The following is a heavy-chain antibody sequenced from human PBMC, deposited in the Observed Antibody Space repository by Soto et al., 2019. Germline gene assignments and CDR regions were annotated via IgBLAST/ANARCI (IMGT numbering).Heavy chain of an antibody. J-gene: IGHJ1*01. V-gene: IGHV1-18*01. CDR3: ARSLYGDYSEYFQH. CDR1: GYSFTSNG. CDR2: VSGYNGNT. D-gene: IGHD4-17*01. Sequence: GASVKVSCKASGYSFTSNGVSWVRQAPGQGLEWMGWVSGYNGNTHYAQKFQGRITMTTDTSTSTAYMELRSLRSDDTAVYYCARSLYGDYSEYFQHWGQGTLVTVSS.